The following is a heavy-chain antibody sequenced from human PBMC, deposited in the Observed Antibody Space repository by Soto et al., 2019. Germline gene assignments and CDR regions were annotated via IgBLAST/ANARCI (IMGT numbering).Heavy chain of an antibody. D-gene: IGHD2-2*01. CDR3: ARATYCSSTSCYVNWFDP. CDR1: GGSFSTYY. Sequence: QVQLQQWGAGLLKPSETLSLTCAVYGGSFSTYYWSWIRQPPGKGLEWIGEIIHSGSTTYNPSLKSRVTITLHTSKNQFSLKLSSVTAADTALYYCARATYCSSTSCYVNWFDPWGQGTLVTVSS. V-gene: IGHV4-34*12. CDR2: IIHSGST. J-gene: IGHJ5*02.